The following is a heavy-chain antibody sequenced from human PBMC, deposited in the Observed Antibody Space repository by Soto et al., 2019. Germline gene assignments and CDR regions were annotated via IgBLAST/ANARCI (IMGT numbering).Heavy chain of an antibody. V-gene: IGHV1-46*03. CDR2: INPSGGST. CDR3: ARARPTPWFDP. Sequence: GASVKVSCKASGYAFTSYYMHWVRQAPGQGLEWMGIINPSGGSTSYAQKFQGRVTMTRDTSTSTVYMELSSLRSEDTAVYYCARARPTPWFDPWGQGTLVTVSS. CDR1: GYAFTSYY. J-gene: IGHJ5*02.